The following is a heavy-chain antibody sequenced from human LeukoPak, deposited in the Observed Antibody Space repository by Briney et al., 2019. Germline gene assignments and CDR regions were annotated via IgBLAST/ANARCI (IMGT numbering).Heavy chain of an antibody. CDR1: GGSISSSSYC. D-gene: IGHD1-26*01. Sequence: SETLSLTCTVSGGSISSSSYCWGWIRQPPGKGLEWIGSIYYSGSTYYNPSLKSRVTISVDTSKNQFSLKLSSVTAADTAVYYCARGSILVGALYYFDYWGQGTLVTVSS. CDR3: ARGSILVGALYYFDY. CDR2: IYYSGST. J-gene: IGHJ4*02. V-gene: IGHV4-39*07.